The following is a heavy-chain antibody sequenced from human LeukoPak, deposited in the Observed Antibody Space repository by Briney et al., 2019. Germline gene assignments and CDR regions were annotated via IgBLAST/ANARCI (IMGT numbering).Heavy chain of an antibody. J-gene: IGHJ4*02. CDR1: GGSISSSRDY. D-gene: IGHD3-10*01. V-gene: IGHV4-39*07. Sequence: SETLSLTCTVSGGSISSSRDYWAWIRQPPGKGLEWIANIYYSGSTYYNPSLKSRVTMSVDTSKNQFSLKLSSVTAADTAVYYCARVGPGRLFDYWGQGTLVTVSS. CDR3: ARVGPGRLFDY. CDR2: IYYSGST.